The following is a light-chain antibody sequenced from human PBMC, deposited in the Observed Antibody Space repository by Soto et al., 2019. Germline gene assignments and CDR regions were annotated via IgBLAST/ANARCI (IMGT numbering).Light chain of an antibody. CDR2: GAS. CDR3: QQYGSSPPIT. V-gene: IGKV3-20*01. J-gene: IGKJ5*01. Sequence: EIVLTQSPGTLSLSTGDRATLSCRAIQSVSSSYLAWYQQKPGQAPRLLIYGASSRATGIPDRFSGSGSGTDFTLTISRLEPEDFAVYYCQQYGSSPPITFGQGTRLEIK. CDR1: QSVSSSY.